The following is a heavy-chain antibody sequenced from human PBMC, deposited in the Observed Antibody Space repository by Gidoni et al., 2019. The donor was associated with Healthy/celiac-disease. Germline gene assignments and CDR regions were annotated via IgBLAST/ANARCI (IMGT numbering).Heavy chain of an antibody. CDR2: ISYDGSNK. CDR3: AKGVYSSSWDGPWS. V-gene: IGHV3-30*18. J-gene: IGHJ4*02. D-gene: IGHD6-13*01. CDR1: GFTFSSNG. Sequence: QVQLVESGGGVVQPGRSLSLSCAASGFTFSSNGMHWVRQAPGKGLEWVAVISYDGSNKYYADSVKGRFTISRDNSKNTLYLQMNSLRAEDTAVYYCAKGVYSSSWDGPWSWGQGTLVTVSS.